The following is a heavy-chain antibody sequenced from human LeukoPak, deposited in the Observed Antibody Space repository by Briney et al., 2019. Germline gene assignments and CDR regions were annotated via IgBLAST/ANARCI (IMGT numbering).Heavy chain of an antibody. J-gene: IGHJ4*02. V-gene: IGHV3-30*18. CDR2: ISYDGSNK. Sequence: GRALRLSCAAPGFTFSSYGMHRVRQAPGKGLEWVAVISYDGSNKYYADSVKGRFTISRDNSKNTLYLQVNSLRAEDTAVYYCAKGLKGSGSYYTLFDYWGQGTLVTVSS. CDR1: GFTFSSYG. CDR3: AKGLKGSGSYYTLFDY. D-gene: IGHD3-10*01.